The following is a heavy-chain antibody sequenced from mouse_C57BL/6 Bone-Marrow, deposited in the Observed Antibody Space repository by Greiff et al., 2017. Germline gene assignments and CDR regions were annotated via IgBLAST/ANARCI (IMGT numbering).Heavy chain of an antibody. J-gene: IGHJ3*01. V-gene: IGHV1-15*01. CDR1: GYTFTDYE. Sequence: QVQLKESGAELVRPGASVTLSCKASGYTFTDYEMHWVKQTPVHGLEWIGAIDPETGGTAYNQKFKGKAILTADKSSSTAYMELRSLTSEDSAVYYGTRGYYYYGRPWFAYWGQGTLVTVSA. CDR3: TRGYYYYGRPWFAY. D-gene: IGHD1-1*01. CDR2: IDPETGGT.